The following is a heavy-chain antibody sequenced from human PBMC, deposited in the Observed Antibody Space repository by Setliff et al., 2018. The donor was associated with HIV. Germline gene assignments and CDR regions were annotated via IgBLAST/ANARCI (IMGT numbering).Heavy chain of an antibody. CDR2: FYYSGAT. CDR3: ARDPGWANPEYFQE. D-gene: IGHD2-8*01. V-gene: IGHV4-39*07. CDR1: GGSITSQTYY. J-gene: IGHJ1*01. Sequence: SETLSLTCTVSGGSITSQTYYWAWIRQPPGKGLEWIANFYYSGATHYSSSLKSRVIISLDTSKNQFSLKLSSVTAADTAVYYCARDPGWANPEYFQEWGQGTLVTVSS.